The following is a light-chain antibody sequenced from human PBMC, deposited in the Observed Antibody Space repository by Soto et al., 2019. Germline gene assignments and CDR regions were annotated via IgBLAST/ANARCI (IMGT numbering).Light chain of an antibody. CDR3: YSAADNNLV. Sequence: YELTQPSSVSVSPGQTARITCPGDILAKKYARWIQQKPGQAPVLVIYKESERPSGIPERFSGSSSGTTVTLTIRGAQVEDEADYYCYSAADNNLVFGGGTKLTVL. CDR2: KES. V-gene: IGLV3-27*01. CDR1: ILAKKY. J-gene: IGLJ2*01.